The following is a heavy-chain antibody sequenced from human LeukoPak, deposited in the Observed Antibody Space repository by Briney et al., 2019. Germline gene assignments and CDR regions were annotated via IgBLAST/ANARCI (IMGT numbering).Heavy chain of an antibody. CDR1: GYTFTGYY. Sequence: ASVKVPCKASGYTFTGYYMHWVRQAPGQGLEWMGWINPNSGGTNYAQKFQGRVTMTRDTSISTAYMELSRLRSDDTAVYYCARDRGIAARRGYYYYMDVCGKGTTVTVSS. CDR2: INPNSGGT. D-gene: IGHD6-6*01. CDR3: ARDRGIAARRGYYYYMDV. J-gene: IGHJ6*03. V-gene: IGHV1-2*02.